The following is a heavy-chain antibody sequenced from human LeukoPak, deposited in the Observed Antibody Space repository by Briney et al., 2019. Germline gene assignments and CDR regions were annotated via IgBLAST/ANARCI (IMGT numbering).Heavy chain of an antibody. CDR3: ARRLDYYDSSGYKYYFDY. Sequence: PSETLSLTCTVSGGSISSSSYYWGWIRQPPGKGLEGMGSIYYSGSTYYNPSLKSRVTISVDTSKNQFSLKLSSVTAADTAVYYCARRLDYYDSSGYKYYFDYWGQGTLVTVSS. CDR1: GGSISSSSYY. J-gene: IGHJ4*02. V-gene: IGHV4-39*01. D-gene: IGHD3-22*01. CDR2: IYYSGST.